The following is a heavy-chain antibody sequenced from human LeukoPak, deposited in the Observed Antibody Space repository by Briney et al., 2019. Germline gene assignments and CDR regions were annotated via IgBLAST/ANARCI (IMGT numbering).Heavy chain of an antibody. V-gene: IGHV4-61*01. Sequence: SETLSLTCTVSGGSISDSSFYWSWIRQPPGKGLEWIGYIYYSGSTNYNPSLKSRVTISVDTSKNQFSLKLSSVTAADTAVYYCARMFRTYCGGDCYYWYFDLWGRGTLVTVSS. CDR3: ARMFRTYCGGDCYYWYFDL. CDR1: GGSISDSSFY. J-gene: IGHJ2*01. D-gene: IGHD2-21*01. CDR2: IYYSGST.